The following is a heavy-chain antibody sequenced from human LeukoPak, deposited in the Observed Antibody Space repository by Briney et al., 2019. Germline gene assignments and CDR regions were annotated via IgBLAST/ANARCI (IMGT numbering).Heavy chain of an antibody. D-gene: IGHD6-13*01. CDR2: TNTNTGNP. CDR3: AEGIAAAGTGWFDP. J-gene: IGHJ5*02. V-gene: IGHV7-4-1*02. CDR1: GYTFTSYA. Sequence: EASVKVCCKASGYTFTSYAMNWVRQAPGQGLEWMGWTNTNTGNPTYAQGFTGRFVFSLDTSVSTAYLQIISLKAEDTAVYYCAEGIAAAGTGWFDPWGQGTLVTVSS.